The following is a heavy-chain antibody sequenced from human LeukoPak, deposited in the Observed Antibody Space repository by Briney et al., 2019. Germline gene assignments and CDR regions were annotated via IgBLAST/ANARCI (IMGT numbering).Heavy chain of an antibody. V-gene: IGHV5-51*01. CDR1: GYTFTTYW. CDR2: IYPGDSDT. J-gene: IGHJ4*02. D-gene: IGHD3-22*01. CDR3: ARRGGGYVDY. Sequence: RGESLKISCQTSGYTFTTYWIGWLRQMPGKGLEWMGIIYPGDSDTRYSPSFQGQVTISVDKSASAAYLQWSSLKASDTAMYYCARRGGGYVDYWGQGTLVTVSS.